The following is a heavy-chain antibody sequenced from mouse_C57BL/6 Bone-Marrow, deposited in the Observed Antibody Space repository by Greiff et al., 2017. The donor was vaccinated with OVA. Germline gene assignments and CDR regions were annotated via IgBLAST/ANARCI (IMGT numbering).Heavy chain of an antibody. J-gene: IGHJ4*01. CDR1: GFTFSDAW. Sequence: EVKLVESGGGLVQPGGSMKLSCAASGFTFSDAWMDWVRQSPEKGLEWVAEIRNKANNHATYYAESVKGRFTISRDDSKSSVYLQMNSLRAEDTGIYYCTLRLLPYYYAMDYWGQGTSVTVSS. D-gene: IGHD2-3*01. CDR3: TLRLLPYYYAMDY. V-gene: IGHV6-6*01. CDR2: IRNKANNHAT.